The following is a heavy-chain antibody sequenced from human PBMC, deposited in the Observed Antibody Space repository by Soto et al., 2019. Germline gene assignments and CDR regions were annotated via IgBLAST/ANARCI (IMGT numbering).Heavy chain of an antibody. CDR2: IYWNDDK. J-gene: IGHJ4*02. CDR1: GFSFTTGGVG. Sequence: GSGPTLVNPTQTLTLTCTFSGFSFTTGGVGVGWIRQPPGKALEWLALIYWNDDKRYSPSLMSRLTIMKDTSKNQVVLTMTNMDPVDTATYYCAYTRYTSSSSWGQGALXTVSS. CDR3: AYTRYTSSSS. V-gene: IGHV2-5*01. D-gene: IGHD6-6*01.